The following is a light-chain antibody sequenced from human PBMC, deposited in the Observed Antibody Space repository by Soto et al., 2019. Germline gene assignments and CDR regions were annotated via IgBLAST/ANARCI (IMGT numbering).Light chain of an antibody. Sequence: EIVLTQSPGTLSLSPGERATLSCRASQTFSSSYLVWYQQRPGQAPRLLMYGASSRATGIPDRFSGSGSGTDFTLTISRLEPEDFAVYWCQQYDSSPRTFGQGTKVEIK. CDR3: QQYDSSPRT. CDR1: QTFSSSY. CDR2: GAS. V-gene: IGKV3-20*01. J-gene: IGKJ1*01.